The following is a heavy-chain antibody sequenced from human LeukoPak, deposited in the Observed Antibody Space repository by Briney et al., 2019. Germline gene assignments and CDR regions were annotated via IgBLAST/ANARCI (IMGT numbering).Heavy chain of an antibody. CDR2: IWSDGSNR. Sequence: GGSLRLSCAASGFIFSHYGMHWVRQAPGKGLEWVAVIWSDGSNRFYAGSVKGRFTISRDNAKNSLFLQMNSLRAEDTAVYYCARLRRNSDRSDFFYYYDHWGQGTLVTVSS. CDR1: GFIFSHYG. J-gene: IGHJ4*02. CDR3: ARLRRNSDRSDFFYYYDH. D-gene: IGHD3-22*01. V-gene: IGHV3-33*01.